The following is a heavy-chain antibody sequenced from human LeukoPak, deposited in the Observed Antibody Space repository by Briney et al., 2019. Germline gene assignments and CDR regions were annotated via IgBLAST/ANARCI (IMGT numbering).Heavy chain of an antibody. Sequence: GGSLRLPCAASGFTFSSYGMHWVRQAPGKGLEWVAVIWYDGSNKYYADSVKGRFTISRDNSKNTLYLQMNSLRAEDTAVYYCARDPWRTDSSSWADFDYWGQGTLVTVSS. CDR3: ARDPWRTDSSSWADFDY. CDR2: IWYDGSNK. CDR1: GFTFSSYG. V-gene: IGHV3-33*01. D-gene: IGHD6-13*01. J-gene: IGHJ4*02.